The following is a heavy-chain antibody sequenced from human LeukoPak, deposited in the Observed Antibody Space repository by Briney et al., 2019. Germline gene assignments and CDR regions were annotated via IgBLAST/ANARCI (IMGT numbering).Heavy chain of an antibody. CDR1: GYTFTGYY. V-gene: IGHV1-2*04. CDR3: AREGGLGELGGGGLDV. D-gene: IGHD3-16*01. J-gene: IGHJ6*04. CDR2: INPNGGGT. Sequence: HWASVKVSCKASGYTFTGYYFHWVRQAPGQGLEWMGWINPNGGGTNYAQKFQGWVTMTTDTSISTAYLDLNRLSSDDTAVYYCAREGGLGELGGGGLDVWGKGTTVTVSS.